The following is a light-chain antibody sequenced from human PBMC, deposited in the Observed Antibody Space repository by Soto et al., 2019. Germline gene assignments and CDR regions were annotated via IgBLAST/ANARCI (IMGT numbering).Light chain of an antibody. V-gene: IGKV3-20*01. CDR2: GAS. CDR1: QSVSSSF. CDR3: QQYGSSPWT. Sequence: EIVLTQSPGTLSLSPGERATLSCRASQSVSSSFLAWYQQKPGQAPRLLIYGASSRATGIPDRFSGSGSGTDFTLTISGLEPAGFAVYYCQQYGSSPWTFGQGTKVEIK. J-gene: IGKJ1*01.